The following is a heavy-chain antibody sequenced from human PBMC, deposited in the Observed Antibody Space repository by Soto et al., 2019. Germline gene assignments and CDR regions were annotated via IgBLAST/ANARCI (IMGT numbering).Heavy chain of an antibody. Sequence: GGSLRLSCAASGFTFSSYAMSWVRQAPGKGLEWVSAISGSGGSTYYADSVKGRFTISRDNSKNTLYLQMNSLRAEDTAVYYCAKDRVIAARTEHSYYYYGMDVWGQGTTVTGSS. CDR3: AKDRVIAARTEHSYYYYGMDV. D-gene: IGHD6-6*01. V-gene: IGHV3-23*01. J-gene: IGHJ6*02. CDR2: ISGSGGST. CDR1: GFTFSSYA.